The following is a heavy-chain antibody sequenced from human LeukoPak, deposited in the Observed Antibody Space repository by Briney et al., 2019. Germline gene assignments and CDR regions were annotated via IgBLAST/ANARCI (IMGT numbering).Heavy chain of an antibody. J-gene: IGHJ4*02. CDR3: ARADSGSSPFDY. Sequence: PGGSLRLSCAASGFTFSSYWMHWVRQAPGKGLVWVSRINSDGSSTSYADSVKGRFTISRDNAKNTLYLQMNSMRAEDTAVYYCARADSGSSPFDYWGQGTLVTVSS. CDR1: GFTFSSYW. D-gene: IGHD1-26*01. CDR2: INSDGSST. V-gene: IGHV3-74*01.